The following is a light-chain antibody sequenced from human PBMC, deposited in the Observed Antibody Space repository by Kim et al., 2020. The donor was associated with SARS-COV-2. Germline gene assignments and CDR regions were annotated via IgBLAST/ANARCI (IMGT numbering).Light chain of an antibody. J-gene: IGKJ1*01. CDR3: QQYHDWPPT. V-gene: IGKV3D-15*01. CDR2: AAS. Sequence: ERVVTQSPVTLSVSPGERATLSCRASQGISTNLAWYQQKPGQAPWLLISAASTRATGIPARFSGGGSGTEFTLTISSLQSEDFAVYYCQQYHDWPPTFGQGTKVDIK. CDR1: QGISTN.